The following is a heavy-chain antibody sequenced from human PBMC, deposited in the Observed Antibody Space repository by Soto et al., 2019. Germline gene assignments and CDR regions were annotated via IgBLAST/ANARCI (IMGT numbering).Heavy chain of an antibody. CDR3: ARMYSSGSGWFHP. D-gene: IGHD6-19*01. Sequence: SETLSLTCFVSGCSITAGGYYWSWIRHHPGKGLEWIGSFYSSGSIIYNPSLRSRVSISGDTSSNQFSMSLTSVTAADTARYYCARMYSSGSGWFHPWGQGTLVTVSS. J-gene: IGHJ5*02. CDR2: FYSSGSI. CDR1: GCSITAGGYY. V-gene: IGHV4-31*03.